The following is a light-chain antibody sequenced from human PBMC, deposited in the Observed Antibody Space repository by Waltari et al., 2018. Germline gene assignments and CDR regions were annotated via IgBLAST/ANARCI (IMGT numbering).Light chain of an antibody. CDR1: QSINSH. J-gene: IGKJ2*01. CDR2: GAS. CDR3: QQYNNWPQT. V-gene: IGKV3-15*01. Sequence: EIVMTQSPATLSVSLGERATLSCRASQSINSHLAWYQHKPGKAARLLIYGASSRATGIPARFSASGYGTELTLTVSSLQSEDFAVYYCQQYNNWPQTFGQGTKLEIK.